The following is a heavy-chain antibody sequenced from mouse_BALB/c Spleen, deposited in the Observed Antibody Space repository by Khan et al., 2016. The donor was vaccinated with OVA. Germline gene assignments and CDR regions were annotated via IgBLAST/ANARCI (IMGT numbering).Heavy chain of an antibody. CDR2: ISYSGST. Sequence: EVQLQESGPGLVKPSQSLSLTCTVTGYSLTSGYGWNWIRQFPGNKLEWMGYISYSGSTNYNPSLKSRISINRDTSKNQFFLQLNSVTTEDTATYYCARTARIKYWGQGTTLTVSS. CDR3: ARTARIKY. CDR1: GYSLTSGYG. D-gene: IGHD1-2*01. J-gene: IGHJ2*01. V-gene: IGHV3-2*02.